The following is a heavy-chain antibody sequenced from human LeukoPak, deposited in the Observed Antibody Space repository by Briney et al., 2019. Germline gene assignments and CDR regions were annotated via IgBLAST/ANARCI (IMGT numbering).Heavy chain of an antibody. CDR3: ARGETGPYCSSTSCYFGDAFDI. CDR1: GYSFTSYW. CDR2: IYPGDSDT. V-gene: IGHV5-51*01. J-gene: IGHJ3*02. Sequence: GESLKISCKGSGYSFTSYWIGWVRQMPGKGLEWMGIIYPGDSDTRYSPSFQGQVTISADKSISTAYLQWSSLKASDTAMYYCARGETGPYCSSTSCYFGDAFDIWGQGTMVTVSS. D-gene: IGHD2-2*01.